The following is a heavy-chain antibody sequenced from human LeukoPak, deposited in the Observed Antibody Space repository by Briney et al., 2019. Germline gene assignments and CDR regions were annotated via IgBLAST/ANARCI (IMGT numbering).Heavy chain of an antibody. V-gene: IGHV3-30*02. CDR2: IRYDGSNK. J-gene: IGHJ4*02. D-gene: IGHD4-23*01. CDR3: AKGGRYGGNNPYYFDY. CDR1: GFTFSSYG. Sequence: PGGSLRLSYAASGFTFSSYGMHWVRQAPGKGLEWVAFIRYDGSNKYYADSVKGRFTISRDNSKNTLYLQMNSLRAEDTAVYYCAKGGRYGGNNPYYFDYWGQGTLVTVSS.